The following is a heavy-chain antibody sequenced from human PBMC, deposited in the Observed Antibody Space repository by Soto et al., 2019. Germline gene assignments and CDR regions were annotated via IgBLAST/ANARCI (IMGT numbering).Heavy chain of an antibody. V-gene: IGHV3-21*01. D-gene: IGHD2-2*01. J-gene: IGHJ3*02. Sequence: EVQLVESGGGLVKPGGSLRLSCAASGFTFSSYSMNWVRQAPGKGLEWVSSISSSSSYIYYADSVKGRFTISRDNAKNSLYLQMNSLRAEDTAVYYCGRDLVSCSSTSRYWADAFDIWGQGTMVTVSS. CDR1: GFTFSSYS. CDR3: GRDLVSCSSTSRYWADAFDI. CDR2: ISSSSSYI.